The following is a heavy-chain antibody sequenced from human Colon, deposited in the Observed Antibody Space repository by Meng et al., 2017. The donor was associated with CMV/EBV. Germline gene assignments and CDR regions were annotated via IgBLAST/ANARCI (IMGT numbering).Heavy chain of an antibody. CDR2: SRSKSEKWRI. Sequence: GESLKISCAVSEFTFTDAWINWVRQTPGKGLEWVGRSRSKSEKWRIEYAVPVRDRFIISRDNSRSMVFLQMYSLTTEDTGVYYCAPDVPQPLAQIDYWGPGTLVTVSS. CDR1: EFTFTDAW. CDR3: APDVPQPLAQIDY. V-gene: IGHV3-15*05. D-gene: IGHD2-21*01. J-gene: IGHJ4*02.